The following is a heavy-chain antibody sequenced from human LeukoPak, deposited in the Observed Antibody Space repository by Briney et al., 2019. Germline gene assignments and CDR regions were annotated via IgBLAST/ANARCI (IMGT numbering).Heavy chain of an antibody. Sequence: GGSLRLSCTASGFTLGDYAMSWVRQAPGKGLEWVGFIRSKAYGGTTEYAASVKGRFTISRDDSKSIAYLQMNSLKTEDTAVYYCTRDGRVPAAISNYYYYYMDVWGKGTTVTISS. D-gene: IGHD2-2*02. J-gene: IGHJ6*03. CDR1: GFTLGDYA. V-gene: IGHV3-49*04. CDR3: TRDGRVPAAISNYYYYYMDV. CDR2: IRSKAYGGTT.